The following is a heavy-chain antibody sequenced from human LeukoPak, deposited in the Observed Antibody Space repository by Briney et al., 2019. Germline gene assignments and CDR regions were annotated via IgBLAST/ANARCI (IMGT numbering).Heavy chain of an antibody. CDR2: ISYDGSNK. J-gene: IGHJ4*02. CDR1: GFTFRSYG. Sequence: GGSLRLSCAASGFTFRSYGMHWVRQAPGKGLEGVTVISYDGSNKYYADSVEGRFTISGDNSKNTLYLQMNSLRAADTAVYYCAKDAYDIPAFFDYWGQGTLVTVSS. CDR3: AKDAYDIPAFFDY. D-gene: IGHD3-9*01. V-gene: IGHV3-30*18.